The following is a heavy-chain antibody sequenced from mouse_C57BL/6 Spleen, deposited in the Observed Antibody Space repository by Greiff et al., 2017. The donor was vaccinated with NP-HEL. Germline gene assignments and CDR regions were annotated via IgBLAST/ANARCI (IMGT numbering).Heavy chain of an antibody. V-gene: IGHV5-6*01. CDR3: ARPRGAMDY. J-gene: IGHJ4*01. CDR2: ISSGGSYN. CDR1: GFTFSSYG. Sequence: EVQVVESGGDLVKPGGSLKLSCAASGFTFSSYGMSWVRQPPDTRLEWVATISSGGSYNYSPDSVKGRFPISRDNAKNTLYLQMSSLKSEYTAMYYCARPRGAMDYWGQGTSVTVSS.